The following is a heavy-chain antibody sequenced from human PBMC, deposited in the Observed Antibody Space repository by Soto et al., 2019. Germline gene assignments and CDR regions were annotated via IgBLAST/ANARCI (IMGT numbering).Heavy chain of an antibody. Sequence: GGSLRLSCAASGFTFSSYAMSWVRQAPGKGLEWVSAISGSGGSTYYADSVKGRFTISRDNSKNTLYLQMNSLRAEDTAVYYCARKDGHDDYVRIDYWGQGTLVTVSS. CDR1: GFTFSSYA. J-gene: IGHJ4*02. D-gene: IGHD3-16*01. CDR2: ISGSGGST. V-gene: IGHV3-23*01. CDR3: ARKDGHDDYVRIDY.